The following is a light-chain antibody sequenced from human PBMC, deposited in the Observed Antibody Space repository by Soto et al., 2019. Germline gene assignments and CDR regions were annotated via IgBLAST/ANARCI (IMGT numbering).Light chain of an antibody. V-gene: IGLV2-14*01. CDR3: SSYRSGGTFV. CDR2: VVS. Sequence: QSVLTHPASVSGSPGQSIAISCTGTSSDVGGYNYVSWHQQHPGKAPKVLISVVSNRPSGVSNRISGSKSGNTASLTISGLQAEDEADYYCSSYRSGGTFVFGSGTKVTVL. J-gene: IGLJ1*01. CDR1: SSDVGGYNY.